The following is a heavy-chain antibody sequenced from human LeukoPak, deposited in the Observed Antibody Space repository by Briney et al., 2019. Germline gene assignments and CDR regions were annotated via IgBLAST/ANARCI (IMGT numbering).Heavy chain of an antibody. D-gene: IGHD3-10*01. Sequence: GGSLRLSCAASGFTFSDYYMSWIRQAPGKGLEWVSYISSSGSTIYYADSVKGRFTTSRDNAKNSLYLQMNSLRAEDTAVYYCARDSSRGLVDYFDYWGQGTLVTVSS. V-gene: IGHV3-11*04. CDR1: GFTFSDYY. J-gene: IGHJ4*02. CDR2: ISSSGSTI. CDR3: ARDSSRGLVDYFDY.